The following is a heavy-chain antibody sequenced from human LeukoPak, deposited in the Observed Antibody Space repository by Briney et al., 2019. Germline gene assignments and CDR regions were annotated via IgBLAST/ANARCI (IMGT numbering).Heavy chain of an antibody. V-gene: IGHV3-23*01. CDR1: GFTFSSYA. CDR2: ISGCGGST. Sequence: PGGSLRLSCAASGFTFSSYAMSWVRQAPGKGLEWVSAISGCGGSTYYADSVKGRFTISRDNSKNTLYLQMNSLRAEDTAVYYCAKDRGYCSGGSCSFNYWGQGTLVTVSS. CDR3: AKDRGYCSGGSCSFNY. J-gene: IGHJ4*02. D-gene: IGHD2-15*01.